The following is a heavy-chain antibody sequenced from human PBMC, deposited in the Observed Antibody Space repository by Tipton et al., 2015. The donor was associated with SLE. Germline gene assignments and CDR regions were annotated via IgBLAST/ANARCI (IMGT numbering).Heavy chain of an antibody. CDR1: GFTFSSYS. CDR3: ARGGRWLQRDWYFDL. Sequence: LSLTCAASGFTFSSYSMNWVRQAPGKGLEWVSSISSSSSYIYYADSVKGRFTISRDNAKNSLYLQMNSLRAEDTAVYYCARGGRWLQRDWYFDLWGRGTLVTVSS. CDR2: ISSSSSYI. J-gene: IGHJ2*01. V-gene: IGHV3-21*03. D-gene: IGHD5-24*01.